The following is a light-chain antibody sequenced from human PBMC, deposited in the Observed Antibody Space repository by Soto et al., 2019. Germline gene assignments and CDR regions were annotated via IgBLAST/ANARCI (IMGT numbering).Light chain of an antibody. Sequence: EIVLTQSPGTLSLSPGERAILSCRASQSVSSSYLAWYQQKPGQAPRLLIYGASSRATGIPDRFSGSGSGTDFTLTITSLEPEDFAVYYCQQYGTSPRTFGQGTRLEIK. CDR2: GAS. CDR3: QQYGTSPRT. V-gene: IGKV3-20*01. CDR1: QSVSSSY. J-gene: IGKJ5*01.